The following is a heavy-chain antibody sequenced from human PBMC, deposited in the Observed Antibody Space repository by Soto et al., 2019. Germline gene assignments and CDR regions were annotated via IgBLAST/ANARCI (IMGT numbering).Heavy chain of an antibody. CDR1: GYTFTSYG. CDR2: ISAYNGNT. CDR3: ATGTGNVDYYGMDV. V-gene: IGHV1-18*01. Sequence: GASVKVSCKASGYTFTSYGISWVRQAPGQGLEWMGWISAYNGNTKYSQRFQGRLTITSDTSASTAYMELSSLRSEDTAVYYCATGTGNVDYYGMDVWGQGTTVTVSS. D-gene: IGHD7-27*01. J-gene: IGHJ6*02.